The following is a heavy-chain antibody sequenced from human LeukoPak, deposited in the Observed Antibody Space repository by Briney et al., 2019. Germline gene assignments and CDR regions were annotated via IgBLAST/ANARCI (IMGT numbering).Heavy chain of an antibody. CDR3: ARGVEPLAANTLAY. D-gene: IGHD1-14*01. V-gene: IGHV3-53*01. J-gene: IGHJ4*02. CDR1: GFTVITND. Sequence: GGSLRLPCAASGFTVITNDMTWVRQAPGKGLEWVSVLYSDGNTKYADSVQGRFTISRDNSKNTLYLEKNSLSPDDTAVYYWARGVEPLAANTLAYWGQGTLVTVSS. CDR2: LYSDGNT.